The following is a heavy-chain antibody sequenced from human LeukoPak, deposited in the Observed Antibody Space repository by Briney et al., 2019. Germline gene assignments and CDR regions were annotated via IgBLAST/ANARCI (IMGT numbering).Heavy chain of an antibody. CDR1: GYTFTSYG. J-gene: IGHJ3*02. V-gene: IGHV1-18*01. CDR3: ARDRRIAAPGVAFDI. CDR2: ISAYNGNT. Sequence: ASVKVSCKASGYTFTSYGISWVRQAPGQGLEWMGWISAYNGNTNYAQKLQGRVTMTTDTSTGTAYMELRSLRSDDTAVYYCARDRRIAAPGVAFDIWGQGTMVTVSS. D-gene: IGHD6-13*01.